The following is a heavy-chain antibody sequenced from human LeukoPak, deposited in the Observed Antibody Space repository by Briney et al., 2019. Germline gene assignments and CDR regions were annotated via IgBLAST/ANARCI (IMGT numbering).Heavy chain of an antibody. CDR3: ARDQNFGRIAAAGTDY. J-gene: IGHJ4*02. CDR1: GFTFSSYA. CDR2: ISSGSKYI. Sequence: GRSLRLSCAASGFTFSSYAMHWVRQAPGKGLEWVSSISSGSKYIYYADSVKGRFAISRDNARNSLYLQMNSLRAEDTAVYYCARDQNFGRIAAAGTDYWGQGTLVTVSS. V-gene: IGHV3-21*01. D-gene: IGHD6-13*01.